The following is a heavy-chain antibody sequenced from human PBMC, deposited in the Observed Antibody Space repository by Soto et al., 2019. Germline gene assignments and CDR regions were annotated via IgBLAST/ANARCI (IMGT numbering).Heavy chain of an antibody. CDR1: GGSISRYY. CDR2: IYYSGST. D-gene: IGHD5-12*01. Sequence: SETLSLTCTVSGGSISRYYWSWFLQPPGKGLEWIGYIYYSGSTNYNPSLKSRVTISVDTSKNQFSLKLSSVTAADTAVYYCARVVATRLYYYYYMDVWGKGTTVTVSS. J-gene: IGHJ6*03. V-gene: IGHV4-59*01. CDR3: ARVVATRLYYYYYMDV.